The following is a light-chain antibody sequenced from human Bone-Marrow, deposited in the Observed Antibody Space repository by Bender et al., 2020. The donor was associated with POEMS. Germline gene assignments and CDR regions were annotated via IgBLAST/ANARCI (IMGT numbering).Light chain of an antibody. Sequence: SYVLTQPPSVSVAPGQTASITCGGKNIGSYSVYWYQQRPGQAPVVVVFDVSYRPSGIPERFSGSNSGNTATLTISRVEVADEADYYCQVWDTSSPYGYVFGTGTKVTVL. CDR1: NIGSYS. V-gene: IGLV3-21*02. J-gene: IGLJ1*01. CDR3: QVWDTSSPYGYV. CDR2: DVS.